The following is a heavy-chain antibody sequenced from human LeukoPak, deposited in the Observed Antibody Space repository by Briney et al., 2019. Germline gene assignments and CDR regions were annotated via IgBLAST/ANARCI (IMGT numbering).Heavy chain of an antibody. Sequence: SETLSLTCAVYGGSFSGYYWSWIRQPPGKGLEWIGEINHSGSTNYNPSLKSRVTISVDTSKNQFSLKLSSVTAADTAVYYCASGGSTTVTTRGPFDYWGQGTLVTVSS. J-gene: IGHJ4*02. CDR1: GGSFSGYY. D-gene: IGHD4-11*01. CDR2: INHSGST. CDR3: ASGGSTTVTTRGPFDY. V-gene: IGHV4-34*01.